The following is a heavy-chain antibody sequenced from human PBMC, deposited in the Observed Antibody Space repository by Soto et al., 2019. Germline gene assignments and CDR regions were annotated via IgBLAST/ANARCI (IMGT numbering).Heavy chain of an antibody. D-gene: IGHD6-19*01. CDR1: GYSFTNYG. CDR2: ISAYNGNT. J-gene: IGHJ6*03. CDR3: THYSYYIDV. V-gene: IGHV1-18*01. Sequence: QDQLVQSGVEVKKPGASVKVSCKASGYSFTNYGITWVRQAPGQGFEWMGWISAYNGNTNYAQKFEGRATMTTNASTGTAYFYCARDRGVASPVAGNTHYSYYIDVWGKGTTVTVSS.